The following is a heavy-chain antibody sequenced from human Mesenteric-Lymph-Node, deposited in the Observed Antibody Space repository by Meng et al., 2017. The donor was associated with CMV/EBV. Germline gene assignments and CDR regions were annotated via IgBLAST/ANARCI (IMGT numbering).Heavy chain of an antibody. J-gene: IGHJ4*02. Sequence: TRCSYYWSWIRQHPGMGLEWIGYISYTGTTHYNPPLKSRVTISTDTSQSQFSLKLISVAAADTAVYYCATGSDFWSGSHPFDFWGQGTLVTVSS. CDR3: ATGSDFWSGSHPFDF. CDR1: TRCSYY. V-gene: IGHV4-31*02. D-gene: IGHD3-3*01. CDR2: ISYTGTT.